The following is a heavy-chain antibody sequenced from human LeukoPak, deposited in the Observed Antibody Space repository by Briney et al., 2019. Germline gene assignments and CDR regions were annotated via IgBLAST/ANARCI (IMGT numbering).Heavy chain of an antibody. CDR3: AKVRVTYCVTTTCYGDFDF. V-gene: IGHV3-33*06. CDR2: IWYDGGNK. D-gene: IGHD2-2*01. Sequence: PGGSLRLSCAASGFTFSAYGMHWVRQAPGEGLEWVAIIWYDGGNKYYADSVKGRFTISRDDSKNTLHLQMNNLRAEDAAVHYCAKVRVTYCVTTTCYGDFDFWGQGTLVTVAS. CDR1: GFTFSAYG. J-gene: IGHJ4*02.